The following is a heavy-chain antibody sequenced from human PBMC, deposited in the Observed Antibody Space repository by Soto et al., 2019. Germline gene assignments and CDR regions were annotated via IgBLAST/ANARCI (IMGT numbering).Heavy chain of an antibody. CDR1: GYTFNTYG. V-gene: IGHV1-18*01. Sequence: AASVKVSCKTSGYTFNTYGINWVRQAPGQGLELMGWISAYDGKTTYAEKFQGRVTLTTDTSTSTAYMELRSLRSDDTAIYYCARDPHEFWTSYWFDPWGQGTPVTAPQ. D-gene: IGHD3-3*01. CDR2: ISAYDGKT. J-gene: IGHJ5*02. CDR3: ARDPHEFWTSYWFDP.